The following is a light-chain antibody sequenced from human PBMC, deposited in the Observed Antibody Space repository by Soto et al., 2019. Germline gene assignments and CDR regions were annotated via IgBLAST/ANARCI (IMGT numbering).Light chain of an antibody. Sequence: QSVLTQPPSVSGAPGQGVTISCTGSSSNIGAGYDVHWYRQLPGTAPKLLIYDNVNRPSGVPDRFSGSKSATSASLAITGLQAEDEADYYCQSYDSSMTAVAFGGGTQLTVL. CDR2: DNV. J-gene: IGLJ2*01. V-gene: IGLV1-40*01. CDR3: QSYDSSMTAVA. CDR1: SSNIGAGYD.